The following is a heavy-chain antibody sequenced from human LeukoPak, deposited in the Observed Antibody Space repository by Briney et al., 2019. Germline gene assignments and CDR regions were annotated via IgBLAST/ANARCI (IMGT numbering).Heavy chain of an antibody. V-gene: IGHV3-23*01. Sequence: PGGSQRLSCAASGFRFSSYAMTWVRQARGKGLEWVSVISDSGTDTYYADSVKGRFTISRDNSKTTLYLQMNSLRAEDTAVYYCARARSYYYGLDVWGQGTTVTVSS. J-gene: IGHJ6*02. CDR2: ISDSGTDT. CDR3: ARARSYYYGLDV. CDR1: GFRFSSYA.